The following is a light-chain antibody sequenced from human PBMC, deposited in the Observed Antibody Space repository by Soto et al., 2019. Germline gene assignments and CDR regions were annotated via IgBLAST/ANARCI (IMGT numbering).Light chain of an antibody. J-gene: IGKJ3*01. V-gene: IGKV2-28*01. CDR3: MESLQAPFT. CDR1: QSLVHTNGYSY. Sequence: DIVMTQSPLSLPVTPGEPASMSCRSSQSLVHTNGYSYVDWYLQKPGQSPQLLIYMGSNRASGVPGRFSGSGSDTDFTLKISRVEAEDVGVYYCMESLQAPFTFGPGTKVDLK. CDR2: MGS.